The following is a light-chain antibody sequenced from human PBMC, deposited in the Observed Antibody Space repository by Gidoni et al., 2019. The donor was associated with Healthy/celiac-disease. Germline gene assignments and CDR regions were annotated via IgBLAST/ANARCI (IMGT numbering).Light chain of an antibody. CDR3: AAWDDSLNVVV. V-gene: IGLV1-44*01. J-gene: IGLJ2*01. CDR1: SPNIGSNT. CDR2: SNN. Sequence: QSVLTQPPSASGTPGQRVTISCSGSSPNIGSNTVNWYQQRPGTAPKLLIYSNNQRPSGVPDRFSGSKSGTSASLAISGLQSEDEADYYCAAWDDSLNVVVFGGGTKLTVL.